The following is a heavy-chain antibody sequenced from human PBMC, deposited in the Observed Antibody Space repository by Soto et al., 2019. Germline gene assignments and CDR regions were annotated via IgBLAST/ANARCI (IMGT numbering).Heavy chain of an antibody. J-gene: IGHJ6*03. CDR3: ARGVEYYDFWSGYPHEYYYYYMDV. Sequence: PSETLSLTCTVSGGSISSYSWSWIRQPPGKGLEWIGYIYYSGSTNYNPSLKSRVTISVDTSKNQFSLKLSSVTAADTAVYYCARGVEYYDFWSGYPHEYYYYYMDVWGKGTTVTVSS. D-gene: IGHD3-3*01. V-gene: IGHV4-59*01. CDR1: GGSISSYS. CDR2: IYYSGST.